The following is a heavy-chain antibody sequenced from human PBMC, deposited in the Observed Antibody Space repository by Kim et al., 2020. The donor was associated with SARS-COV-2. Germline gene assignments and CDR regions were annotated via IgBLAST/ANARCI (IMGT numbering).Heavy chain of an antibody. Sequence: GSTYYADSVKARFTISRDYSKNMWDLKMSRLSAEDTAVYYCAGGGGAAAGSWGQGTLVTVSS. V-gene: IGHV3-66*01. CDR3: AGGGGAAAGS. D-gene: IGHD3-16*01. J-gene: IGHJ4*02. CDR2: GST.